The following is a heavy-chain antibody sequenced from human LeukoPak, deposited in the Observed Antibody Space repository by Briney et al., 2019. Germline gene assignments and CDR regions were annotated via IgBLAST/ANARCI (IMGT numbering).Heavy chain of an antibody. CDR2: INHSGST. CDR1: GGSFSGYY. CDR3: ARRGCSSTSCYANWYYWQNNWLDP. J-gene: IGHJ5*02. Sequence: PSETLSLTCAVYGGSFSGYYWSWIRQPPGKGLEWIGEINHSGSTNYNPSLKSRVTISVDTSKNQFSLKLSSVTAADTAVYYCARRGCSSTSCYANWYYWQNNWLDPWGQGTLVTVSS. V-gene: IGHV4-34*01. D-gene: IGHD2-2*01.